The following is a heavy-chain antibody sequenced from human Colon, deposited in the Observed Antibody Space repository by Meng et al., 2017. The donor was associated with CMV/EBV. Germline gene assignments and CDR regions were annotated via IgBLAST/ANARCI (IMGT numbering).Heavy chain of an antibody. Sequence: SETLSLTCTVSGGSISSYYWSWIRQSPGWGLEWIGHIYYTGSTNYNPSLKSRVTISVDTSKNQFSLKLSSVTTADTAMYYCARVGGRYNTLGGMDVWGQGTTVTVS. J-gene: IGHJ6*02. V-gene: IGHV4-59*01. CDR3: ARVGGRYNTLGGMDV. CDR1: GGSISSYY. CDR2: IYYTGST. D-gene: IGHD3-16*01.